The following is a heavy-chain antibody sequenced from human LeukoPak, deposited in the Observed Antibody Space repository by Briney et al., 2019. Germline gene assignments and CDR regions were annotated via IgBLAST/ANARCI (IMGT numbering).Heavy chain of an antibody. CDR3: ARHSNGWSIDF. J-gene: IGHJ4*02. Sequence: LGEPLKISCKGSGYSFTSYWIGWVRQMPGKGLEWMGIVYPGDSDTKYSPSFQGQITVSVDTSINTAYVQWSSLKASDTAVYYCARHSNGWSIDFWGQGTLVTVSS. CDR2: VYPGDSDT. V-gene: IGHV5-51*01. D-gene: IGHD2-15*01. CDR1: GYSFTSYW.